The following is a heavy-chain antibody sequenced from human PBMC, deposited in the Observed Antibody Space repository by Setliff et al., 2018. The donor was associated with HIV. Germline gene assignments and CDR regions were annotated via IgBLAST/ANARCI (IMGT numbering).Heavy chain of an antibody. CDR3: ARASYYYDSSGWVDY. D-gene: IGHD3-22*01. J-gene: IGHJ4*02. V-gene: IGHV3-21*04. CDR1: GFTFSSYT. Sequence: LRLSCAASGFTFSSYTMNWVRQAPGKGLEWVSSISSSSSYIYYADSVKGRFTISRDNAKNSLYLQMNSLRAEDTAVYYCARASYYYDSSGWVDYWGQGTLVTVSS. CDR2: ISSSSSYI.